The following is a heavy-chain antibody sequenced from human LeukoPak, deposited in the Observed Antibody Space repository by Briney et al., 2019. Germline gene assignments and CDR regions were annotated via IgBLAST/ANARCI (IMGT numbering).Heavy chain of an antibody. Sequence: PGGSLRLSCAASGFTFSSYALTWVRQAPGKGLEWVSTIRGSGGSTNYADSVKGRFTISRDNSKNTLYLQMNSLRAEDTAVYYCAKVLQTSGYYDSSGYYYHALDIWGQGTMVTVSS. J-gene: IGHJ3*02. CDR2: IRGSGGST. V-gene: IGHV3-23*01. CDR1: GFTFSSYA. CDR3: AKVLQTSGYYDSSGYYYHALDI. D-gene: IGHD3-22*01.